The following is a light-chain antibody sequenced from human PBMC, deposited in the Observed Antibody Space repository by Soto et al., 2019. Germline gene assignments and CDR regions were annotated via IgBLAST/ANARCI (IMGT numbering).Light chain of an antibody. Sequence: DIQMTQSPSSLSASVGDRVTITCLASQSISSYLNWYQQKPGKAPKLLIYAASSLQSGVPSRFSGSGSGTDFTLTISSLQPEDFATYYCQQSYSTPPSTFGQGTRLEIK. V-gene: IGKV1-39*01. CDR3: QQSYSTPPST. CDR2: AAS. J-gene: IGKJ5*01. CDR1: QSISSY.